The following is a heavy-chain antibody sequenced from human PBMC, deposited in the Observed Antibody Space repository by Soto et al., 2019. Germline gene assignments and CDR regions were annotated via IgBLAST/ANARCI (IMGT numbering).Heavy chain of an antibody. V-gene: IGHV5-51*01. CDR2: IYPGGSDT. J-gene: IGHJ6*02. CDR1: GYSFTTYW. D-gene: IGHD4-17*01. Sequence: GESLKISCKGSGYSFTTYWIGWVRQMPGKGLEWMGIIYPGGSDTRYSPSFQGQVTISADRSINTAYLQWSSLKASDTAMYYCARVDYGDSLYYYYYGMDVWGQGTTVTVSS. CDR3: ARVDYGDSLYYYYYGMDV.